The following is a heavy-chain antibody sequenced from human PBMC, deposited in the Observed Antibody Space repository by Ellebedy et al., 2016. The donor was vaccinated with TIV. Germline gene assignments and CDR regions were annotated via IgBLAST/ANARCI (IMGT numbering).Heavy chain of an antibody. CDR1: GFTFSSYW. J-gene: IGHJ4*02. CDR2: IKQDGSEK. D-gene: IGHD1-26*01. CDR3: ARDKVVGATLLDY. V-gene: IGHV3-7*01. Sequence: GGSLRLSCAASGFTFSSYWMSWVRQAPGKGPEWVANIKQDGSEKYYVDSVKGRFTISRDNAKNSLYLQMDSLRAEDTAVYYCARDKVVGATLLDYWGQGTLVTVSS.